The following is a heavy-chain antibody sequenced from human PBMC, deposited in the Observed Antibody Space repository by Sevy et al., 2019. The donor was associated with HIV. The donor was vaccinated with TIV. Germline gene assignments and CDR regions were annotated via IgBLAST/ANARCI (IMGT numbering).Heavy chain of an antibody. Sequence: QLGGSLRLSCAASGFTFDDYAMHWARQAPGKGLEWVSGISWNRGSIGYADSVKGGFTSARDNAKNALYLQMNSLRAESTGFYYRAKGGNEFASWGGNWFDPWGQGTLVTVSS. D-gene: IGHD1-1*01. CDR1: GFTFDDYA. V-gene: IGHV3-9*01. CDR2: ISWNRGSI. J-gene: IGHJ5*02. CDR3: AKGGNEFASWGGNWFDP.